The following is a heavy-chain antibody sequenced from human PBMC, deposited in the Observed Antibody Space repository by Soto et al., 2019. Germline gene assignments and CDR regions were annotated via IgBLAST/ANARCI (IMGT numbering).Heavy chain of an antibody. CDR2: ISAYNGNT. V-gene: IGHV1-18*04. J-gene: IGHJ3*02. CDR3: ARDSATGIAVASDAFDI. CDR1: CYIFHSCG. Sequence: ASVQVSLKDSCYIFHSCGISWVRQAPGQGLEWMGWISAYNGNTNYAQKLQGRVTMTTDTSTSTAYMELRSLRSDDTAVYYCARDSATGIAVASDAFDIWGQGTMVTVSS. D-gene: IGHD6-19*01.